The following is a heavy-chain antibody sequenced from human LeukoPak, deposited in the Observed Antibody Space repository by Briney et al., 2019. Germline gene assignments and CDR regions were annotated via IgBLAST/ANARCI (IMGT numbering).Heavy chain of an antibody. CDR2: IKQDGSQK. CDR1: GFTFSSYA. J-gene: IGHJ3*01. Sequence: GGSLRLSCAASGFTFSSYAMSWIRQAPGKGLEWVANIKQDGSQKYYMDSVKGRVTISRDNAKNSVDLQMNSLRAEDTAVYYCARENDGFDLWGQGTMVTVSS. V-gene: IGHV3-7*04. CDR3: ARENDGFDL.